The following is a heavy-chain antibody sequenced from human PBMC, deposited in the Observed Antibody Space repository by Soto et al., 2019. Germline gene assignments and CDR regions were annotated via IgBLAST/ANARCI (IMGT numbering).Heavy chain of an antibody. CDR2: IIPIFGTA. CDR3: ARVGNYYDSSGYYRWYFDY. D-gene: IGHD3-22*01. Sequence: SVKVSCKASGGTFSSCAIRWVRQAHEQGLEWMGGIIPIFGTANYAQKFQGRVTITADESTSTAYMELSSLRSEDTAVYYCARVGNYYDSSGYYRWYFDYWGQGTLVTVSS. CDR1: GGTFSSCA. J-gene: IGHJ4*02. V-gene: IGHV1-69*13.